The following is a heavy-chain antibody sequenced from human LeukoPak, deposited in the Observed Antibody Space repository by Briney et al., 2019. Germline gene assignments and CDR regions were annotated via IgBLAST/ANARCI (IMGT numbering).Heavy chain of an antibody. D-gene: IGHD5-24*01. J-gene: IGHJ4*02. CDR1: GFTFSSYA. CDR3: AKELEISHFDY. CDR2: ISGSGAGT. V-gene: IGHV3-23*01. Sequence: GGSLRLSCAVSGFTFSSYAMNWVRQAPGKGLEWVSGISGSGAGTYYADSVKGRFTISRDNSKNTLYLQMNSLRAEDTAVYYCAKELEISHFDYWGQGTLVTVSP.